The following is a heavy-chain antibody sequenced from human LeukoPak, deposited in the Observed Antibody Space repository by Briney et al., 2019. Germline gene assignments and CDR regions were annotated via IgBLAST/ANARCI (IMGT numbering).Heavy chain of an antibody. D-gene: IGHD3-16*01. V-gene: IGHV4-59*01. CDR3: ARGGQDFDS. CDR1: DSPISGYY. Sequence: SETLSLTCSVSDSPISGYYWTWIRQPPGKGLDWIGYIFYGESTDYNPSLKSRVTISVDTSKNQFSLRLTSVTAADTAVYYCARGGQDFDSWGQGTLVTVSS. CDR2: IFYGEST. J-gene: IGHJ4*02.